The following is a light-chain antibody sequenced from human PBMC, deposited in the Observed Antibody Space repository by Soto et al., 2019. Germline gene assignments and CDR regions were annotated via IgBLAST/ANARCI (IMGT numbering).Light chain of an antibody. V-gene: IGLV1-44*01. J-gene: IGLJ3*02. Sequence: QSVLTQPPSASGTPGQRITISCSGSSSNIGSHTVNWHQQVPGTAPKLLIYSNNERPSGVPDRFSGSKSGTSASLAISGLQSGDEADYYCAAWDDSLKGWVFGGGTKLTVL. CDR2: SNN. CDR3: AAWDDSLKGWV. CDR1: SSNIGSHT.